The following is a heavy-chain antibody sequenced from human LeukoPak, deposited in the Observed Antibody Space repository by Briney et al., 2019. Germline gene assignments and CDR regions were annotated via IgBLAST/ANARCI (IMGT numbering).Heavy chain of an antibody. CDR2: IYPGDSDT. CDR1: GYRFTNYW. J-gene: IGHJ3*02. V-gene: IGHV5-51*01. Sequence: GESLKISCKGSGYRFTNYWIGWVRQMPGKGLEWMGIIYPGDSDTRYSPSFQGQVTISADKFISTAYLQWSSLKASDTAMYYCASASGSGYNSADAFDIWGQGTMVTVSS. D-gene: IGHD5-24*01. CDR3: ASASGSGYNSADAFDI.